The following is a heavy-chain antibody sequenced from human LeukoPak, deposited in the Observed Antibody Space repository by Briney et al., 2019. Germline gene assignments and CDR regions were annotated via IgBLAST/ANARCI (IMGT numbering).Heavy chain of an antibody. J-gene: IGHJ1*01. D-gene: IGHD3-10*01. CDR2: ISAYNGNT. V-gene: IGHV1-18*01. CDR1: GYTFTSYG. Sequence: ASVKVSCKASGYTFTSYGISWVRQAPGQGLEWMGWISAYNGNTNYAQKLQGRVTMTTDTSTSTAYMELRSLRSDDTAVYHCASGRDPDYYGSGSYSKWGQGTLVTVSS. CDR3: ASGRDPDYYGSGSYSK.